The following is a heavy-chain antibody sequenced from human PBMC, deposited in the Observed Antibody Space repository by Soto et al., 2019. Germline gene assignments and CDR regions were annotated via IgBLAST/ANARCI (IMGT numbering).Heavy chain of an antibody. CDR1: GGSITDYS. J-gene: IGHJ4*02. V-gene: IGHV4-59*12. Sequence: SETLSLTCTVSGGSITDYSWVWIRQPAGKGLEWIGEIYHSGSTNYNPSLKSRVTISVDKSKNQFSLKLSSVTAADTAVYYCARTGTAMAPYYWGQGTLVTVSS. CDR3: ARTGTAMAPYY. D-gene: IGHD5-18*01. CDR2: IYHSGST.